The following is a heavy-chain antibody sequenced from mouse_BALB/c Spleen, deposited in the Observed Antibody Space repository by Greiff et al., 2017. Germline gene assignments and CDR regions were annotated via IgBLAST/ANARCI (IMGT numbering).Heavy chain of an antibody. CDR3: ARGGWDY. CDR2: INSNGGST. J-gene: IGHJ2*01. V-gene: IGHV5-6-3*01. CDR1: GFTFSSYG. D-gene: IGHD3-2*02. Sequence: EVNLVESGGGLVQPGGSLKLSCAASGFTFSSYGMSWVRQTPDKRLELVATINSNGGSTYYPDSVKGRFTISRDNAKNTLYLQMSSLKSEDTAMYYCARGGWDYWGQGTTLTVSS.